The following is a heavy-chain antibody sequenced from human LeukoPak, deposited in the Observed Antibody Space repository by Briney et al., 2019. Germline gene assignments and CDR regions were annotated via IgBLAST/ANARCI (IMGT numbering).Heavy chain of an antibody. V-gene: IGHV3-30*04. J-gene: IGHJ4*02. D-gene: IGHD4-17*01. CDR3: ARDYGDGDYYFDY. CDR2: ISYDGSNK. Sequence: GGSLRLSCAASGFTFSSYAMHWVRQAPGKGLEWVAVISYDGSNKYYADSVKGRFTISRDNSKNTLYLQMNSLGAEDTAVYYCARDYGDGDYYFDYWGQGTLVTVSS. CDR1: GFTFSSYA.